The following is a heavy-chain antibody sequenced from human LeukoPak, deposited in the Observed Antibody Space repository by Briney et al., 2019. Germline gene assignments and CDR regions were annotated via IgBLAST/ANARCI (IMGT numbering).Heavy chain of an antibody. CDR3: AKTSGSGNYYYYYYGTDV. D-gene: IGHD3-10*01. J-gene: IGHJ6*02. Sequence: PGGSLRLSCAASGFAFSTYAVSWVRQAPGKGLEWVSAISASGSSTFYADSVKGRFTISRDNSKNTLYLQMNSLRAEDTAVYYCAKTSGSGNYYYYYYGTDVWGQGTTVTVSS. V-gene: IGHV3-23*01. CDR1: GFAFSTYA. CDR2: ISASGSST.